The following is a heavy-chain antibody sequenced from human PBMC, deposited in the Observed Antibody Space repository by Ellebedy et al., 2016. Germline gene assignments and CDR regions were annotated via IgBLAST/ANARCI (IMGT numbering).Heavy chain of an antibody. CDR1: GYTFTSYG. V-gene: IGHV1-18*01. J-gene: IGHJ3*02. D-gene: IGHD3-10*01. CDR2: ISAYNGNT. CDR3: ARDYYGSGSYYNSPVGAFDI. Sequence: ASVKVSCKASGYTFTSYGISWVRQAPGQGLEWMGWISAYNGNTNYAQKLQGRVTMTTDTSTSTAYMELRSLRSDDTAVYYCARDYYGSGSYYNSPVGAFDIWGQGTMVTVSS.